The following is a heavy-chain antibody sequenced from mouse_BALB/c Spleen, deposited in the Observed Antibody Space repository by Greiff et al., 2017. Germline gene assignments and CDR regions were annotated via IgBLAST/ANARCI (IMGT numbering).Heavy chain of an antibody. CDR1: GDSITSGY. V-gene: IGHV3-8*02. CDR2: ISYSGST. J-gene: IGHJ4*01. CDR3: AGTVVATDAMDY. Sequence: EVQLQQSGPSLVKPSQTLSLTCSVTGDSITSGYWNWIRKFPGNKLEYMGYISYSGSTYYNPSLKSRISITRDTSKNQYYLQLNSVTTEDTATYYCAGTVVATDAMDYWGQGTSVTVSS. D-gene: IGHD1-1*01.